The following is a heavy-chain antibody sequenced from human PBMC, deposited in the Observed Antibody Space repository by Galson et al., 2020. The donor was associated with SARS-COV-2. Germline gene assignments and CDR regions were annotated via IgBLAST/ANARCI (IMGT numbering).Heavy chain of an antibody. CDR2: IYTGGST. V-gene: IGHV3-66*01. CDR3: ARGRPTGLCDY. J-gene: IGHJ4*02. CDR1: GFTVSSNY. Sequence: TGGSLRLSCEASGFTVSSNYMSWVRQAPGKGLEWVSVIYTGGSTYYADSVKGRFTISRDNSKNTLYLQMNSLRAEDTAVYYCARGRPTGLCDYWGQGTLVTVSS. D-gene: IGHD2-21*01.